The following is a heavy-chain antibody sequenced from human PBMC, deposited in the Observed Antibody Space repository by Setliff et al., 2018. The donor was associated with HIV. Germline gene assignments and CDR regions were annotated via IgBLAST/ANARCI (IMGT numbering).Heavy chain of an antibody. J-gene: IGHJ6*03. V-gene: IGHV3-74*03. CDR3: ARSRLLNPIYYYYMDV. CDR2: SNNDGSDV. D-gene: IGHD3-22*01. Sequence: QTGGSLRLSCVASGFSFSNYWTHWVRQVPGKGLVWVSRSNNDGSDVKYLDSVRGRFTVSRDNAENTLYLQMNSLRAEDTAVYYCARSRLLNPIYYYYMDVWGKGTTVTVSS. CDR1: GFSFSNYW.